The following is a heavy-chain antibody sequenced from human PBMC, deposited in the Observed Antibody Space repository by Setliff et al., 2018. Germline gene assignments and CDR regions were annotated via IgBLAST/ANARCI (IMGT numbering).Heavy chain of an antibody. Sequence: SCKASGYTFVGYYLHWVRQAPGQGLEWMGWINPKTGGTNYAQKFQGRVTMTRDASINTAFMHLSSLKSDDMAVYYCAREPYDYIWGSYRSPYFDHWGQGALVTVSS. V-gene: IGHV1-2*02. J-gene: IGHJ4*02. CDR1: GYTFVGYY. D-gene: IGHD3-16*02. CDR2: INPKTGGT. CDR3: AREPYDYIWGSYRSPYFDH.